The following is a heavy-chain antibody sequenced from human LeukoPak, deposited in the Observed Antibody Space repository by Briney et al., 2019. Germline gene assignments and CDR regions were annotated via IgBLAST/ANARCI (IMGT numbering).Heavy chain of an antibody. CDR3: GRTLRY. V-gene: IGHV3-48*03. CDR1: RFTFSIAK. CDR2: IRSSGTTV. J-gene: IGHJ4*02. Sequence: GGSLTISCAASRFTFSIAKMNWVRQAPGKGREWGSYIRSSGTTVYYADSVKGRFTISRDNAKSSLFLQLCSLRVEDTAVYYCGRTLRYWGQGTLVPLLS.